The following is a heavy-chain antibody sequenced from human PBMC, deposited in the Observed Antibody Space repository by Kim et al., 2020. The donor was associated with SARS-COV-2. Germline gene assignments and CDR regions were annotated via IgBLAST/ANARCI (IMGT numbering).Heavy chain of an antibody. CDR2: IIPIFGTA. CDR3: ARDVSPVQGGMDV. Sequence: SVKVSCKASGGTFSSYAISWVRQAPGQGLEWMGGIIPIFGTANYAQKFQGRVTITADESTSTAYMELSSLRSEDTAVYYCARDVSPVQGGMDVWGQGTTVTVSS. J-gene: IGHJ6*02. CDR1: GGTFSSYA. V-gene: IGHV1-69*13.